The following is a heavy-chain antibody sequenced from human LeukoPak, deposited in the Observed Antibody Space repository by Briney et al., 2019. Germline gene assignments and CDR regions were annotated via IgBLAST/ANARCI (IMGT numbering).Heavy chain of an antibody. CDR3: ARVAVTMMFDY. J-gene: IGHJ4*02. CDR1: GFTFSDSY. V-gene: IGHV3-11*01. D-gene: IGHD4-17*01. CDR2: ISSSGGSI. Sequence: GGSLRLSCAASGFTFSDSYMSWIRQAPGKGLEWVSYISSSGGSIYYAASVKGRFTISRDNAKKSLYLQMNSLRAEDTAVYYCARVAVTMMFDYWGQGTLVTVSS.